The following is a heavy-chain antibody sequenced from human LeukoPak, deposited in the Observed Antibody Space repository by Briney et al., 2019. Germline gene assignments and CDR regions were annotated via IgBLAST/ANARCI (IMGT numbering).Heavy chain of an antibody. CDR1: GFTFSSYW. CDR3: ASPGVGAFDY. D-gene: IGHD1-26*01. V-gene: IGHV4-39*01. J-gene: IGHJ4*02. Sequence: GSLRLSCAASGFTFSSYWMSWVRQPPGKGLEWIGSIYYSGSTSYNPSLKSRVTISIDTSKNQFSLKLNSVTAADTAVYYCASPGVGAFDYWGQGTLVSVSS. CDR2: IYYSGST.